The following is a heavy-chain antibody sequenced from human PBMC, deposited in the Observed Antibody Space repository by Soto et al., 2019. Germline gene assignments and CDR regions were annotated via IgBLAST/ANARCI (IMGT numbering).Heavy chain of an antibody. CDR1: GYTFTSYD. Sequence: QVQLVQSGAEVTKPGASVKVSCKASGYTFTSYDINWVRQATGQGLEWMGWMSPNSGATGYAQKFQCRVNMTRDTSISTVYMELSNLRSEDTAIYYCARGVDNGVDVWGQGSTVTVSS. V-gene: IGHV1-8*01. CDR2: MSPNSGAT. D-gene: IGHD2-8*01. J-gene: IGHJ6*02. CDR3: ARGVDNGVDV.